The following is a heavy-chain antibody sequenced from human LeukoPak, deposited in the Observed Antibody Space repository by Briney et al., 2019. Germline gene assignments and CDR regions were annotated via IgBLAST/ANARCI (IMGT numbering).Heavy chain of an antibody. Sequence: ASVKVSCKVSGYTLTELSMHCVRQAPGKGLEWMGGFDPEDGETIYAQKFQGRVTMTEDTSTDTAYMELSSLRSEDTAVYYCATDLRSSGWYGNPDYWGQGTLVTVSS. V-gene: IGHV1-24*01. CDR1: GYTLTELS. CDR3: ATDLRSSGWYGNPDY. D-gene: IGHD6-19*01. CDR2: FDPEDGET. J-gene: IGHJ4*02.